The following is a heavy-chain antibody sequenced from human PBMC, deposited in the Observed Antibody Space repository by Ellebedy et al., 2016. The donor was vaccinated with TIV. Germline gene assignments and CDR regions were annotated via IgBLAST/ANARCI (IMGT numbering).Heavy chain of an antibody. CDR3: AKDTIAVAVGDS. CDR1: GGSINNTNSY. Sequence: MPSETLSLTCTVSGGSINNTNSYWGWVRQPPGKGLEWTGAIFYTGKTYYNPSLKGRVTISVARSKNQFSLNLNSVTAADTAVYFCAKDTIAVAVGDSWGQGTLVTVSS. J-gene: IGHJ4*02. CDR2: IFYTGKT. V-gene: IGHV4-39*07. D-gene: IGHD2-21*01.